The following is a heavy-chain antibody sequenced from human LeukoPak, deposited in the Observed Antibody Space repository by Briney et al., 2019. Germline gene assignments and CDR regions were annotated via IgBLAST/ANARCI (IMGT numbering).Heavy chain of an antibody. Sequence: GGSLRLSCVVSGFTLSSRWMMWVRQVPGKGLEWMTNINRDGSEKNYVDSVKGRFTITRDNAENSLYLQMNSLKVEDTAIYYCATYDSWSGYNIAYWGQGTLVTVSS. CDR3: ATYDSWSGYNIAY. CDR2: INRDGSEK. D-gene: IGHD3-3*01. V-gene: IGHV3-7*03. J-gene: IGHJ4*02. CDR1: GFTLSSRW.